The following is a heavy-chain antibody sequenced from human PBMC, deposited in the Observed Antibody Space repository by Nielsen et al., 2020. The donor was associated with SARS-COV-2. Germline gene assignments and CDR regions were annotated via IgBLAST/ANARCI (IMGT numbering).Heavy chain of an antibody. CDR2: INPNSGGT. D-gene: IGHD5-24*01. Sequence: ASVKVSCKASGGTFSSYAISWVRQAPGQGLEWMGRINPNSGGTNYAQKFQGRVTMTRDTSISTAYMELSRLRSDDTAVYYCASSSGRDGYNYWYWYFDLWGRGTLVTVSS. CDR3: ASSSGRDGYNYWYWYFDL. CDR1: GGTFSSYA. V-gene: IGHV1-2*06. J-gene: IGHJ2*01.